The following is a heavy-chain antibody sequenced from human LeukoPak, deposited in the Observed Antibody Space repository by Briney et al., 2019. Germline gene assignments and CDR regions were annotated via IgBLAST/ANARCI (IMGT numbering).Heavy chain of an antibody. D-gene: IGHD3-10*01. CDR3: ARGEEHGSGTVQLDY. V-gene: IGHV4-4*02. CDR2: VFHGGST. CDR1: GGSISSSNW. Sequence: SETLSLTCAVSGGSISSSNWWSWVRQPPGKGLEWIGEVFHGGSTNFNPSLKSRVTISVDRSKNQFSLRLSSVTAADTAVYFCARGEEHGSGTVQLDYWGQGTLVTVSS. J-gene: IGHJ4*02.